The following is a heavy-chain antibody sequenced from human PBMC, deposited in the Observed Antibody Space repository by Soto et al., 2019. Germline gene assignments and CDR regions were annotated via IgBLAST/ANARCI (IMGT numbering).Heavy chain of an antibody. Sequence: PSETLSLTCTVSGGSFTSGDYYWNWIRQPPGKGLEWIGYIYYLGSTLYNPSLKSRLTISVDTSKNQFSLKLTSVTAADTAMYYCARGSLEGNSPFEYWGRGTLVTVSS. V-gene: IGHV4-30-4*01. J-gene: IGHJ4*02. CDR1: GGSFTSGDYY. D-gene: IGHD1-1*01. CDR2: IYYLGST. CDR3: ARGSLEGNSPFEY.